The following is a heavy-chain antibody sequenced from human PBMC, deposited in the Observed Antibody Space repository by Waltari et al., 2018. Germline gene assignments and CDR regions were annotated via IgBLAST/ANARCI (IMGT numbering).Heavy chain of an antibody. D-gene: IGHD6-13*01. V-gene: IGHV1-69*14. J-gene: IGHJ6*03. CDR3: ARIFSSSWSYYYYYMDV. Sequence: QVQLVQSGAEVKKPGSSVKVSCKASGGTFRSYAISWVRQAPGQGLEWMGGIIPIFGKANYAQKCQGRVTITADKATRTAYMELSSLRSEDTAVYYGARIFSSSWSYYYYYMDVWGKGTTVTVSS. CDR1: GGTFRSYA. CDR2: IIPIFGKA.